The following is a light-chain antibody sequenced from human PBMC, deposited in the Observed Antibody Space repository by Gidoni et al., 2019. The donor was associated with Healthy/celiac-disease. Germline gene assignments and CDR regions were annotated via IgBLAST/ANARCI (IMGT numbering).Light chain of an antibody. Sequence: EIVMPPSPATLSVSPGETATLSCRASQSVRSNLAWYQQKPGQAPRLLIYGASTRATGRHARCRGSGYGTEFKLNISRRQSEDCAVYYGKQYNNWQTFGQGTKVEIK. CDR2: GAS. V-gene: IGKV3-15*01. J-gene: IGKJ1*01. CDR3: KQYNNWQT. CDR1: QSVRSN.